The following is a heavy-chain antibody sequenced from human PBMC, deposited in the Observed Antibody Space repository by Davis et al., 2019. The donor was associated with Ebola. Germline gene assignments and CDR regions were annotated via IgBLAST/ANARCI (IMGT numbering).Heavy chain of an antibody. CDR2: LNPGGGST. CDR1: GYTFTSYY. CDR3: GRDLKDFWSGRIDS. Sequence: ASVKVSCKASGYTFTSYYLLWVRQAPGQGLEWMGILNPGGGSTNYAQKFQGRVIMTRDTSASTVYMELSSLGSEDTAVYYCGRDLKDFWSGRIDSWGQGTLVTVSS. D-gene: IGHD3-3*01. V-gene: IGHV1-46*01. J-gene: IGHJ4*02.